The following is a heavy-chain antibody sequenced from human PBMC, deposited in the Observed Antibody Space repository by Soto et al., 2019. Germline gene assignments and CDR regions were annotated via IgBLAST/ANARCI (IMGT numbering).Heavy chain of an antibody. CDR1: GFTFSSYA. J-gene: IGHJ4*02. V-gene: IGHV3-64D*06. CDR2: ISSNGGST. Sequence: GVLRLSCSASGFTFSSYAMHWVRQAPGKGLEYVSAISSNGGSTYYADSVKGRFTISRDNSKNTLYLQMSSLRAEDTAVYYCVKEAAPLRMGYYFDYWGQGTLVTVSS. CDR3: VKEAAPLRMGYYFDY. D-gene: IGHD2-15*01.